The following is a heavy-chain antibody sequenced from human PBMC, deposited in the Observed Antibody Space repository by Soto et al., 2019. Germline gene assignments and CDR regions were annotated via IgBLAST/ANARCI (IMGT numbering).Heavy chain of an antibody. V-gene: IGHV2-26*01. Sequence: QVTLKESGPVLVKPTETLTLTCTVSGFSLSNARMGVSWIRQPPGKALEWLAHIFSNDEKSYSTSLKSRLTISKDTSKSQVVLTMTNMDPVDTATYYCAREMGLYDSSGILYYYYGMDVWGQGTTVTVSS. J-gene: IGHJ6*02. D-gene: IGHD3-22*01. CDR2: IFSNDEK. CDR3: AREMGLYDSSGILYYYYGMDV. CDR1: GFSLSNARMG.